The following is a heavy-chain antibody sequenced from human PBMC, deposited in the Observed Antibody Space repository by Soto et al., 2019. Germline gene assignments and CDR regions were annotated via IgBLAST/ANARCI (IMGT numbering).Heavy chain of an antibody. D-gene: IGHD3-22*01. CDR1: GFTFSSYS. Sequence: PGGSLRLSCAASGFTFSSYSMNWVRQAPGKGLEWVSSISSSSSYIYYADSVKGRFTISRDNAKNSLYLQMNSLRAEDTAVYYCARSREMYYYDSSGYYAHWGQGTLVTVSS. CDR2: ISSSSSYI. V-gene: IGHV3-21*04. CDR3: ARSREMYYYDSSGYYAH. J-gene: IGHJ4*02.